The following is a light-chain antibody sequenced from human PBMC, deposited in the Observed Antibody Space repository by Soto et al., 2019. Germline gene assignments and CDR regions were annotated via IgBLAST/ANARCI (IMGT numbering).Light chain of an antibody. J-gene: IGKJ5*01. CDR1: QSVSRY. CDR2: DAS. V-gene: IGKV3-11*01. CDR3: QQRSNWPTIT. Sequence: EIVLTQSPATLSLSPGERATLSCGAGQSVSRYLAWYQQKPSQAPRLLIYDASNRATGIPARFSGSGSGTDFSLTISSLETEDFAAYYCQQRSNWPTITFGHGTRLEIK.